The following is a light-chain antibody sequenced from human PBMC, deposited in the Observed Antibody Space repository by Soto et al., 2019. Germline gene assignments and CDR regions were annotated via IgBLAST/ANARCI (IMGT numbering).Light chain of an antibody. V-gene: IGKV3-15*01. Sequence: EIVMTQSPATLSVSPGERATLSCRASQSVSNNLAWYQQKPGQAPRLLIYGASTRATGFPARFSGSGSGTEFTLTISSLQSKDFSVYYCQQYNNWPPYTFGQGTKLEIK. CDR3: QQYNNWPPYT. J-gene: IGKJ2*01. CDR2: GAS. CDR1: QSVSNN.